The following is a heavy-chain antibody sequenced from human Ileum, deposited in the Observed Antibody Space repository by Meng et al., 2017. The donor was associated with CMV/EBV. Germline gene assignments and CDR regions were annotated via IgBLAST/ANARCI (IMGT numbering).Heavy chain of an antibody. D-gene: IGHD6-6*01. CDR1: GDSVSSSSAA. V-gene: IGHV6-1*01. J-gene: IGHJ5*02. CDR3: ARGGRGSSSKWFDP. Sequence: LRLSCAISGDSVSSSSAAWNWIRQSPSRGLEWLGRTYYKSKWYNDYAVSVNSRITINLDTSINQFSLQLNSMIPEDTAVYYCARGGRGSSSKWFDPWGQGILVTVSS. CDR2: TYYKSKWYN.